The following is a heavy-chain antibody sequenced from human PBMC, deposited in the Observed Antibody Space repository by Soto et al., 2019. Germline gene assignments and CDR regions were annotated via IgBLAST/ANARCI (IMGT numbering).Heavy chain of an antibody. V-gene: IGHV3-30*18. D-gene: IGHD6-13*01. Sequence: QVQLVESGGGVVQPGRSLRLSCAASGFTFSSYGMHWVRQAPGKGLEWVAVISYDGSNKYYADSVKGRFTISRDNSKNTLYLQMNSLRAEDTAVYYCAKVGSSRWDGEYFQHWGQGTLVTVSS. J-gene: IGHJ1*01. CDR2: ISYDGSNK. CDR1: GFTFSSYG. CDR3: AKVGSSRWDGEYFQH.